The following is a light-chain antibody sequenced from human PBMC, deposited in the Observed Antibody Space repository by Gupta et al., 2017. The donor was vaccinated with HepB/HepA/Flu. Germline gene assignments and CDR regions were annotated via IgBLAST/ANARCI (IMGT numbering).Light chain of an antibody. CDR2: DVS. J-gene: IGLJ3*02. Sequence: SALTQPASVSGSPGQSITISCTGTSSDVGGYNYVSWYQQHPGKSPKLMIYDVSNRPAGVSNRFSGSQSGNTASLTISGRQAEDEADYYCSSYTSSSTWVFGGGTKLTVL. V-gene: IGLV2-14*01. CDR3: SSYTSSSTWV. CDR1: SSDVGGYNY.